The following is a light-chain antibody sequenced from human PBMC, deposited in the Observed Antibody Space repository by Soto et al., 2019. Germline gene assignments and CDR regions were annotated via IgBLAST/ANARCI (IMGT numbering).Light chain of an antibody. CDR1: SSNIGVPYD. V-gene: IGLV1-40*01. CDR2: GNM. CDR3: QSYDSSLSGYV. Sequence: QSVLTQPPSVSGAPGQTVIISCSGSSSNIGVPYDVNWYRQLPGTAPKLLIYGNMNRPSGVPDRFSGSKSGTSASLAITGLQAEDEADYYCQSYDSSLSGYVFGTGTKVTVL. J-gene: IGLJ1*01.